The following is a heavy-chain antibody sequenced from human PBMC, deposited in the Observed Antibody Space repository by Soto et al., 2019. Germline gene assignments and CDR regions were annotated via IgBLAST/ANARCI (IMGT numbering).Heavy chain of an antibody. CDR1: GFTFSSYG. CDR2: ISGRGSTT. Sequence: VQLLESGGGLVQPGGSLRLSCATSGFTFSSYGLSWVRQAPGKGLEWVSSISGRGSTTFYAESVKGRFTISRDNSKSTLYLQMNSLRDEDAALYYCAKADYDFWSGYSAPGYWGQGTLVTVSS. V-gene: IGHV3-23*01. J-gene: IGHJ4*02. D-gene: IGHD3-3*01. CDR3: AKADYDFWSGYSAPGY.